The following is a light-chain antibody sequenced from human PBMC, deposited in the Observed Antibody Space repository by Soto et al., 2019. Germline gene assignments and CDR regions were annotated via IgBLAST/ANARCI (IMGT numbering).Light chain of an antibody. J-gene: IGLJ3*02. CDR1: SSDVGGYNY. CDR2: DVS. Sequence: QSALTQPASVSGSPGQSIAISCTGTSSDVGGYNYVSWYQQQPGKTPNLMIYDVSNRHSGVSNRFSGSKSGNTASLTISGLQAEDEADYYCSSYTRSSTCVLGGVNKVPVL. V-gene: IGLV2-14*01. CDR3: SSYTRSSTCV.